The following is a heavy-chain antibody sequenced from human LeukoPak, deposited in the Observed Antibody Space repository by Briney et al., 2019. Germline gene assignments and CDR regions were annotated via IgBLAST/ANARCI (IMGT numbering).Heavy chain of an antibody. Sequence: GRSLRLSCAASGFTFSSYAMHWVRQAPGKGLEWVAVISYDGSNKYYADSVKGRFTISRDNSKNTLYLQMNSLRAEDTAVYYCALAAAGASDLDYWGQGTLVTVSS. V-gene: IGHV3-30*14. J-gene: IGHJ4*02. CDR2: ISYDGSNK. CDR1: GFTFSSYA. CDR3: ALAAAGASDLDY. D-gene: IGHD6-13*01.